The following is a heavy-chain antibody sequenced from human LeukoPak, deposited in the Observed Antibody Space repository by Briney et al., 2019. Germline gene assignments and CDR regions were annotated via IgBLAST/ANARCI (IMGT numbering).Heavy chain of an antibody. CDR1: GFTFSSYS. V-gene: IGHV3-21*01. J-gene: IGHJ6*02. D-gene: IGHD1-14*01. CDR3: AREDGRTYYYYGMDV. Sequence: GGSLRLSCAASGFTFSSYSMNWVRQAPGKGLEWVSSISSSSSYIYYTDSVKGRFTISRDNAKNSLYLQMNSLRAEDTAVYYCAREDGRTYYYYGMDVWGQGTTVTVSS. CDR2: ISSSSSYI.